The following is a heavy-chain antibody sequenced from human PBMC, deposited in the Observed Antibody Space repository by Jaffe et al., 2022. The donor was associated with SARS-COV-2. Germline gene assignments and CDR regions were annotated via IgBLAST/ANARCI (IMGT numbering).Heavy chain of an antibody. Sequence: QVQLVESGGGVVQPGRSLRLSCAASGFTFSTYGMHWVRQAPGKGLEWVAVILYDGSNKYYADSVKGRFTISRDNSKNTLYLQMNSLRAEDTAMYYCAKDHYDSSGYWYFDPWGQGTLVIVSS. CDR2: ILYDGSNK. J-gene: IGHJ5*02. D-gene: IGHD3-22*01. CDR3: AKDHYDSSGYWYFDP. CDR1: GFTFSTYG. V-gene: IGHV3-30*18.